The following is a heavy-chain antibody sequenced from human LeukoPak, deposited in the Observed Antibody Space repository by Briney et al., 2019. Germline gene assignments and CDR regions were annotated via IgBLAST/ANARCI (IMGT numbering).Heavy chain of an antibody. CDR3: ARVGVLRFLEWPTHYFDY. CDR1: GGTVSNYA. V-gene: IGHV1-69*13. J-gene: IGHJ4*02. Sequence: GASVKVSCKASGGTVSNYAISWVRQAPGRGLEWMGTLIPIFGTANYAQKFQGRVTITADESTSTAYMELSSLRSEDTAVYYCARVGVLRFLEWPTHYFDYWGQGTLVTVSS. CDR2: LIPIFGTA. D-gene: IGHD3-3*01.